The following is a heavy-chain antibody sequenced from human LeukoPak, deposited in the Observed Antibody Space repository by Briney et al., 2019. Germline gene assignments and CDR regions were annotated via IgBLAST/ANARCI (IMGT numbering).Heavy chain of an antibody. D-gene: IGHD3-16*02. CDR1: GGSFSGYY. CDR2: INHSGST. Sequence: SETLSLTCAVYGGSFSGYYWSWIRQPPGKGLEWIGEINHSGSTNYNPSLKSRVTISVDTSKNQFSLKLSSVTAADTAVYYCARLKGTYDYVWGSYRYDRPFYYWGQGTLVTVSS. CDR3: ARLKGTYDYVWGSYRYDRPFYY. V-gene: IGHV4-34*01. J-gene: IGHJ4*02.